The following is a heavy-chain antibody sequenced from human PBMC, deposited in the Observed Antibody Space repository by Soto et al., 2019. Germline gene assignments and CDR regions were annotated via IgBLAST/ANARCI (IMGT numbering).Heavy chain of an antibody. V-gene: IGHV4-61*08. D-gene: IGHD3-16*01. Sequence: SETLSLTCTVSGDSVSSGDYYWTWIREPPGKGLEWVGHIYFSGRTNYIPSLESQVTISLDTSKNQFSLKLTSVTAADTAVYYCARVPIDTYMIYWSDPWGQGTLVTVSS. CDR2: IYFSGRT. CDR1: GDSVSSGDYY. J-gene: IGHJ5*02. CDR3: ARVPIDTYMIYWSDP.